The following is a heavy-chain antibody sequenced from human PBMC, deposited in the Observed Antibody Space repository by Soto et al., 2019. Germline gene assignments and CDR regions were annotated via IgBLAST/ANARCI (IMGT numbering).Heavy chain of an antibody. Sequence: EVQLVESGGGLVQPGRSLRLSCAATGFMFDDYAMHWVRQPPGKGLEWVSGISWNSGNIGYADSVKGRFTISRDNAKNSLYLQMNSRRAEDTALYFCAKDLIAAGRFSYGMDVWGQGTTVTVSS. CDR1: GFMFDDYA. V-gene: IGHV3-9*01. CDR2: ISWNSGNI. J-gene: IGHJ6*02. D-gene: IGHD6-13*01. CDR3: AKDLIAAGRFSYGMDV.